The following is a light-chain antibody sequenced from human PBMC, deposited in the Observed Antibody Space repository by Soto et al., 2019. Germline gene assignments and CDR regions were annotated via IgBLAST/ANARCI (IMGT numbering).Light chain of an antibody. Sequence: EIVLTQSPVTLSLSPGERATLSCSASQSVSSYLAWYQQRPGQAPRLLIYDAFNRATGIPARFSGSGSGTDFTLTISSLEPEDFAVYYCQQRSNWPLTFGGGTKVEIK. CDR2: DAF. CDR3: QQRSNWPLT. V-gene: IGKV3-11*01. J-gene: IGKJ4*01. CDR1: QSVSSY.